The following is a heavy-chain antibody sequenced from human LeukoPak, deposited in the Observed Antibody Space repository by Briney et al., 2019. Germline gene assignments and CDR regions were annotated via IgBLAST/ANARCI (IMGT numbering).Heavy chain of an antibody. CDR1: GGSISIYY. V-gene: IGHV4-59*01. CDR3: VRDRELAY. CDR2: IYNSGSST. Sequence: SETLSLTCTVSGGSISIYYWNWIRQPPGKGLGWIGYIYNSGSSTIYNPSLKSRVTISVDTSKNQFSLRLSSVTAADTAVYFRVRDRELAYWGQGTLVTVSS. D-gene: IGHD3-10*01. J-gene: IGHJ4*02.